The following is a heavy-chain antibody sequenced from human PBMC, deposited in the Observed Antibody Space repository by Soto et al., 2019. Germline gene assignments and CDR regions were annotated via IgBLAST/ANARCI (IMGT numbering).Heavy chain of an antibody. J-gene: IGHJ4*02. CDR1: GGTFRSYA. Sequence: SVKVSCPASGGTFRSYAIRWVRQALGQGLEWMGGIIPIFGTAHYAQKSQGRVTITADESTSTAYMELSSLRSEDTAVYYCATVTWSGTEYYFDYWGQGTLVTFSS. CDR2: IIPIFGTA. D-gene: IGHD3-3*01. CDR3: ATVTWSGTEYYFDY. V-gene: IGHV1-69*13.